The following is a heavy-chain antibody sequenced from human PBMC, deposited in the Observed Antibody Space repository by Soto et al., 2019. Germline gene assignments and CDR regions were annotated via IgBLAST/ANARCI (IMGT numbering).Heavy chain of an antibody. CDR1: GGTFRGYA. Sequence: SVQVSCKDSGGTFRGYAISWVRQAPGQGLEWMGGIIPIFGTANYAQKFQGRVTITADESTSTAYMELSSLRSEDTAVYYCARWEGGRIAARPHDAFDIWGQGTMVTVSS. CDR2: IIPIFGTA. J-gene: IGHJ3*02. D-gene: IGHD6-6*01. CDR3: ARWEGGRIAARPHDAFDI. V-gene: IGHV1-69*13.